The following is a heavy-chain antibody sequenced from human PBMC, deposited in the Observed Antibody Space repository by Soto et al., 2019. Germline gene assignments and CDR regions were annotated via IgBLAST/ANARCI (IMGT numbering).Heavy chain of an antibody. V-gene: IGHV3-9*01. J-gene: IGHJ4*02. Sequence: EVQLVESGGGLVQPGRSLRLSCAASGFTFDDYAMHWVRRVPGKGLEWVSSISWNSNIIGYADSVKGRFTISRDNAKNALYLQMNSLRPEDTALYYCAKGGPDGFCSGGRFYVDYWGQGTLVTVSS. CDR3: AKGGPDGFCSGGRFYVDY. CDR1: GFTFDDYA. CDR2: ISWNSNII. D-gene: IGHD2-15*01.